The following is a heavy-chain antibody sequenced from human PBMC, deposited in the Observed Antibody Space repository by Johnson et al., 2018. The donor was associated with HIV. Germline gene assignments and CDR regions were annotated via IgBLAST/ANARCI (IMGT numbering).Heavy chain of an antibody. CDR1: GFTFSSYA. V-gene: IGHV3-30-3*01. CDR3: ARVEGGSSSNAFDI. Sequence: QMQLVESGGGVVQPGRSLRLSCAASGFTFSSYAMYWVRQAPGKGLEWVAGILYDGSNKYHADSVKGRFTISRDNSKNTLYLQMNSLRAEDTALYYCARVEGGSSSNAFDIWGQGTMVTVSS. D-gene: IGHD6-13*01. J-gene: IGHJ3*02. CDR2: ILYDGSNK.